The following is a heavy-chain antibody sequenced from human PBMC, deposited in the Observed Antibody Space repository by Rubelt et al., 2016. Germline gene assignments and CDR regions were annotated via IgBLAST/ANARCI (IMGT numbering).Heavy chain of an antibody. D-gene: IGHD6-19*01. CDR3: ARRDVAVPPAKNGFDF. V-gene: IGHV4-39*01. Sequence: QLQLQESGPGLVKPSQTLSLTCTVSGGSISSGGYYWRWIRPHPGKGLEWIGSIYYRGIPYYKPSHRSRVAMSEDTYRSPFPLGLTAVTATDTAIDDCARRDVAVPPAKNGFDFWGQGTMVTVSS. CDR2: IYYRGIP. J-gene: IGHJ3*01. CDR1: GGSISSGGYY.